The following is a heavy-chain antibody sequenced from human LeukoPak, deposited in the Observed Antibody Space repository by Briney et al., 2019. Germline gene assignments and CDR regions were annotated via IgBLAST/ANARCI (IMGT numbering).Heavy chain of an antibody. CDR3: ARDLAAPQGMPSTNLNWFDP. CDR2: TYYRSKWYN. Sequence: SQTLSLTCAISGDSVSSNSAAWNWIRQSPSRGLEWLGRTYYRSKWYNDYAVSVKSRITINPDTSKNQFSLQLNSVTPEDTAVYYCARDLAAPQGMPSTNLNWFDPWGQGTLVTVSS. J-gene: IGHJ5*02. V-gene: IGHV6-1*01. CDR1: GDSVSSNSAA. D-gene: IGHD6-13*01.